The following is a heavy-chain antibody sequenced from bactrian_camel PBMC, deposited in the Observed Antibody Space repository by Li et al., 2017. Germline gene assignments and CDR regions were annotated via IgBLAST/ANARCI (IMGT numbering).Heavy chain of an antibody. V-gene: IGHV3-3*01. CDR1: GYTYNRYC. CDR2: VWRGGGGNV. J-gene: IGHJ6*01. CDR3: AADPCIGWDWYGGSWFGVGSFGY. Sequence: QLVESGGGSVKAGGSLTLTCVASGYTYNRYCMGWFRLAPGKEREGVAAVWRGGGGNVYYADSVKDRFTISQDNTKNTVYLQMNSLKPEDSAMYYCAADPCIGWDWYGGSWFGVGSFGYWGQGTQVTVS. D-gene: IGHD6*01.